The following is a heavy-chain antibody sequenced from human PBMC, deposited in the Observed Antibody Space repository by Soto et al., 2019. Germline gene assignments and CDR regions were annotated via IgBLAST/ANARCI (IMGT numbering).Heavy chain of an antibody. D-gene: IGHD3-10*01. CDR1: GFTFSSYW. J-gene: IGHJ6*03. Sequence: GGSLRLSCAASGFTFSSYWMSWVRQAPGKGLEWVANIKQDGSEKYYVDSVKGRFTISRDNAKNSLYLQMNSLRAEDTAVYYYARHYYGSGSYRILYYMDVWGKGTTVTVSS. V-gene: IGHV3-7*01. CDR3: ARHYYGSGSYRILYYMDV. CDR2: IKQDGSEK.